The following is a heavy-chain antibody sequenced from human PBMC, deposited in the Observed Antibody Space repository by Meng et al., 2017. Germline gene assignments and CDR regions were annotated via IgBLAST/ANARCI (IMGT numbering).Heavy chain of an antibody. Sequence: GRLVECGGGLGQPGGSLRLSCAASGFTVSSNYMSWVRQAPGKGLEWVSVIYSGGSTYYADSVKGRFTISRDNSKNTLYLQMNSLRAEDTAVYYCARDLTHAFDIWGQGTMVTVSS. D-gene: IGHD2-21*02. CDR2: IYSGGST. J-gene: IGHJ3*02. V-gene: IGHV3-66*02. CDR1: GFTVSSNY. CDR3: ARDLTHAFDI.